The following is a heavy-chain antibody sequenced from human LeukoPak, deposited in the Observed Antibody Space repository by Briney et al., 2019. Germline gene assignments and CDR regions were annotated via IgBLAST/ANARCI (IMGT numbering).Heavy chain of an antibody. D-gene: IGHD3-22*01. J-gene: IGHJ4*02. CDR2: ISGSGGST. Sequence: GGSLRLSCAASGFTFSSYAMSWVRQAPGKGLEWVSAISGSGGSTYYADSVKGRFTISRDNSKNTLYLQMNSLRAKDTAVYYCASEYYYDSSGYYYGTGGNDYWGQGTLVTVSS. CDR1: GFTFSSYA. CDR3: ASEYYYDSSGYYYGTGGNDY. V-gene: IGHV3-23*01.